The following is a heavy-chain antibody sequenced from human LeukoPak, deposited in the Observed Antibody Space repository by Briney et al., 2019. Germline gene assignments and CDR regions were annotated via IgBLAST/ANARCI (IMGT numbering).Heavy chain of an antibody. J-gene: IGHJ5*02. V-gene: IGHV4-34*12. CDR2: VLHTGGT. CDR3: ARGPAAIHP. D-gene: IGHD2-2*01. CDR1: GYSLTNHY. Sequence: SETLSLTCAVYGYSLTNHYWIWIRQPPGKGLEWVGEVLHTGGTNYNPSLKSRVTISVDTSKNQFFLKLTSVTAADTAVYYCARGPAAIHPWGPGTLVTVSS.